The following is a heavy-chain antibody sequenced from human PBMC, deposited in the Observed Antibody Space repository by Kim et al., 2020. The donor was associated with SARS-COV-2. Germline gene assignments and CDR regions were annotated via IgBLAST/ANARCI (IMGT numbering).Heavy chain of an antibody. D-gene: IGHD6-19*01. Sequence: LKSRVTISVDTSKNQFSLKLSSVTAADTAVYYCARGRKISSGWYGNWFDPWGQGTLVTVSS. CDR3: ARGRKISSGWYGNWFDP. V-gene: IGHV4-59*09. J-gene: IGHJ5*02.